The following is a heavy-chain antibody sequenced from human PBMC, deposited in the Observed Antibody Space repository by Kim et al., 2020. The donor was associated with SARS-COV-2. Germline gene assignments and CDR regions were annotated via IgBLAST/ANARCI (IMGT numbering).Heavy chain of an antibody. CDR2: VFHSGST. J-gene: IGHJ6*02. CDR3: MRLHGDHDPNFDSNCVMDV. D-gene: IGHD4-17*01. V-gene: IGHV4-59*08. Sequence: SETLSLTCTVSGVSISSYYWTWIRQPPGKGLEWIGYVFHSGSTNYNPSLQSRVTMSVDTSKNLFSLKLTSVTAAYTAVYYCMRLHGDHDPNFDSNCVMDVWGQGTTVTVSS. CDR1: GVSISSYY.